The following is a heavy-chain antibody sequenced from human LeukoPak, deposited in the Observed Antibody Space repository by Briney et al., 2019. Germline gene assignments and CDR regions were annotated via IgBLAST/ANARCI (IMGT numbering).Heavy chain of an antibody. CDR3: ASAFGSGWYFDY. CDR1: GGSIRSGGYY. Sequence: PSETLSLTCTVSGGSIRSGGYYWSWLRQHPGKGLEWIGFIYYRGNTYYNPSLKSQITISVDTSKNQFSLKLSSVTAADTAVYYCASAFGSGWYFDYWGQGTLVTVSS. J-gene: IGHJ4*02. D-gene: IGHD6-19*01. CDR2: IYYRGNT. V-gene: IGHV4-31*01.